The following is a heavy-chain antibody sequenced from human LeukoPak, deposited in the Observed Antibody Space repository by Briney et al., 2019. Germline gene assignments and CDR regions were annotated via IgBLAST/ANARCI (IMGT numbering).Heavy chain of an antibody. V-gene: IGHV3-30*02. CDR3: AKGDQYYDILTGYFFDY. Sequence: PGGSLRLSCVGSGFTLSSHWMHWVRQAPGKGLEWVAFIRYDGSNKYYADSVKGRFTISRDNSKNTLYLQMNSLRAEDTAVYYCAKGDQYYDILTGYFFDYWGQGTLVTVSS. CDR1: GFTLSSHW. J-gene: IGHJ4*02. D-gene: IGHD3-9*01. CDR2: IRYDGSNK.